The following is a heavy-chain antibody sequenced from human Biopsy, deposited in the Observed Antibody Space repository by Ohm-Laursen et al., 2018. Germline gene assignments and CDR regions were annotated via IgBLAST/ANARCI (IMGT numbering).Heavy chain of an antibody. J-gene: IGHJ4*02. CDR2: IDYRGST. Sequence: TLSLTCAVSSGSISSYYWSWIRQPPGKGLDWIGYIDYRGSTKYNPSLRSRVTMSKDTSRNQFSLKLSSVTAADTAVYYCATTTMDTSGWFGNYFDSWGQGTLVTVSA. V-gene: IGHV4-59*08. CDR1: SGSISSYY. CDR3: ATTTMDTSGWFGNYFDS. D-gene: IGHD6-19*01.